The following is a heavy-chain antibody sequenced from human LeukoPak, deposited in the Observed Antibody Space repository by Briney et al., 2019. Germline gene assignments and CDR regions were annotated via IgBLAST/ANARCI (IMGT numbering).Heavy chain of an antibody. Sequence: SETLSLTCTVSGGSTSSDYWSWIRQSPGKGLEWVGYVYNSGDTGKNPSLKSRVTILLDTSKNQCSLKLTPGSAADTAVYYCARLKLGAYFDLWGRGTLVTVSS. J-gene: IGHJ2*01. CDR2: VYNSGDT. V-gene: IGHV4-59*08. CDR3: ARLKLGAYFDL. D-gene: IGHD3-16*01. CDR1: GGSTSSDY.